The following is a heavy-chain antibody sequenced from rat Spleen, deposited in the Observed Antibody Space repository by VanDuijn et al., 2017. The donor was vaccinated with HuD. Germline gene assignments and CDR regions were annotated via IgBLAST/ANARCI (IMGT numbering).Heavy chain of an antibody. CDR1: GFSLISYA. J-gene: IGHJ2*01. Sequence: QVQLKESGPGLVQPSQTLSLTCTVSGFSLISYAVNWVRQPPGKGLEWMGGIWGDGSTNYNSALKSRLSISRDTSKSQVYLQMNNLQTEDTAMYFCARSDYSSPYYFDYWGQGVMVSVSS. D-gene: IGHD1-2*01. CDR2: IWGDGST. V-gene: IGHV2S61*01. CDR3: ARSDYSSPYYFDY.